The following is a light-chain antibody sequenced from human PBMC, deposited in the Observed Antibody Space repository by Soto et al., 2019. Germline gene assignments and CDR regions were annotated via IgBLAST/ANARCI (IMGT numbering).Light chain of an antibody. J-gene: IGKJ4*01. Sequence: EIVLTQSPGTLSLSPGERATLSCRASQSLHARYLAWYQLKPGQAPRLLFSGASSRATGIPDRFSGSGSGTDFTLTIDRLEPEDFAVYYCQQYSTSPLTFGGGTKVDIK. CDR3: QQYSTSPLT. CDR1: QSLHARY. V-gene: IGKV3-20*01. CDR2: GAS.